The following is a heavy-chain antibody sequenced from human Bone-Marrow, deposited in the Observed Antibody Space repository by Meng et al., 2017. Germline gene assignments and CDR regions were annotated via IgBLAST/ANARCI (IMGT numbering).Heavy chain of an antibody. CDR2: INHSGST. V-gene: IGHV4-34*01. CDR1: GGSFSGYY. CDR3: ARGTRPLLFQH. Sequence: QVQRQQWGAGLLKPSGTLSLTCAVYGGSFSGYYWSWIRQPPGKGLEWIGEINHSGSTNYNPSLKSRVTISVDTSKNQFSLKLSSVTAADTAVYYCARGTRPLLFQHWGQGTLVTVSS. J-gene: IGHJ1*01. D-gene: IGHD1-1*01.